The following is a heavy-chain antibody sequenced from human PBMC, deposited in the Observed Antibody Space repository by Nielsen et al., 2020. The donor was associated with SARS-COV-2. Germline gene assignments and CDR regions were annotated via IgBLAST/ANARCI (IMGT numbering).Heavy chain of an antibody. J-gene: IGHJ5*02. CDR1: GGSISSYY. V-gene: IGHV3-9*01. D-gene: IGHD4-17*01. CDR3: AKAIHDYGDYAGWFDP. CDR2: ISWNSGSI. Sequence: LSLTCTVSGGSISSYYWSWIRQPPGKGLEWVSGISWNSGSIGYADSVKGRFTISRDNAKNSLYLQMNSLRAEDTAVYYCAKAIHDYGDYAGWFDPWGQGTLVTVSS.